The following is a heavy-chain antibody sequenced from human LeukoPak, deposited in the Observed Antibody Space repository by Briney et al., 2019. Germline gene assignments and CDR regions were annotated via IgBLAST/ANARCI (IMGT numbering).Heavy chain of an antibody. D-gene: IGHD6-19*01. CDR3: AKDRAGTLYYFDS. Sequence: GGSLRLSCTASGFTFSTYAMTWVRQAPGKGLECVSVISGSGGTTYYADSVKGRFTISRDNFKNTLYLQMNSLRADDTAVYSCAKDRAGTLYYFDSWGQGTLVTVSS. CDR2: ISGSGGTT. J-gene: IGHJ4*02. V-gene: IGHV3-23*01. CDR1: GFTFSTYA.